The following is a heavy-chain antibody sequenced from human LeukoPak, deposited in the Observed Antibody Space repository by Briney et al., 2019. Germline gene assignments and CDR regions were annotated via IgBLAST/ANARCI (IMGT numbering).Heavy chain of an antibody. D-gene: IGHD6-19*01. Sequence: SQTLSLTCAISGDSVSINSAAWNWVRQSPSRGLEWLGRTYQRSKWYNDYAVSVKSRITINPDISKNQFSLQLNSVTPEDTAVYYCARSPSPYSSGWYFDYWGQGTLVTVSS. V-gene: IGHV6-1*01. CDR2: TYQRSKWYN. CDR1: GDSVSINSAA. J-gene: IGHJ4*02. CDR3: ARSPSPYSSGWYFDY.